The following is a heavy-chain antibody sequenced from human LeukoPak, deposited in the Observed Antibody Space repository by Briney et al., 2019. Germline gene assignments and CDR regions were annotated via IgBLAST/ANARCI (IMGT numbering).Heavy chain of an antibody. Sequence: HAGGSLRLSCAASGFIFPLYSMNWVRQAPGKGLEWVSYIRSSDGAIAYADSVKGRFTISRDDAKNSLYLQMNSLRDEDTAVYYCARDRDWAFDYWGQGTLITVSS. J-gene: IGHJ4*02. V-gene: IGHV3-48*02. CDR2: IRSSDGAI. D-gene: IGHD3-9*01. CDR3: ARDRDWAFDY. CDR1: GFIFPLYS.